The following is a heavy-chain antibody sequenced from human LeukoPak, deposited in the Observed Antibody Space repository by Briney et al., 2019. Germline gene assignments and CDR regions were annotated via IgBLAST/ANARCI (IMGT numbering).Heavy chain of an antibody. CDR3: TTGSSYYDSSGYSFDY. CDR1: GFTFSNAW. Sequence: GGSLRLSCAASGFTFSNAWMSWVRQAPGKGLEWVGRIKSKTDGGTTDYAAPVKGRFTISRDDSKNTLYLQVNSLKTEDTAVYYSTTGSSYYDSSGYSFDYWGQGTLVTVSS. D-gene: IGHD3-22*01. V-gene: IGHV3-15*01. CDR2: IKSKTDGGTT. J-gene: IGHJ4*02.